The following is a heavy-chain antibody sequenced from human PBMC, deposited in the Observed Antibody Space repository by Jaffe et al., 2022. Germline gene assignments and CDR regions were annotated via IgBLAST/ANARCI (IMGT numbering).Heavy chain of an antibody. D-gene: IGHD4-17*01. J-gene: IGHJ3*01. CDR1: GGSFSGYY. Sequence: QVQLQQWGAGLLKPSETLSLTCAVYGGSFSGYYWSWIRQPPGKGLEWIGEINHSGSTNYNPSLKSRVTISVDTSKNQFSLKLSSVTAADTAVYYCARDGDYALNVRLSPWGQGTMVTVSS. CDR2: INHSGST. CDR3: ARDGDYALNVRLSP. V-gene: IGHV4-34*01.